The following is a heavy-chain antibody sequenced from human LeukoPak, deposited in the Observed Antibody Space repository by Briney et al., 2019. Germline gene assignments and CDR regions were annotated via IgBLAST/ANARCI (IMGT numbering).Heavy chain of an antibody. D-gene: IGHD2-15*01. V-gene: IGHV3-48*03. CDR2: ISSSGSTI. CDR3: ARVGYCSGGSCYPVAGYFDY. J-gene: IGHJ4*02. Sequence: GGSLKLSCAASGFTVSSYEMNWVRQAPGKGLEWVSYISSSGSTIYYADSVKGRFTISRDNAKNSLYLQMNSLRAEDTAVYYCARVGYCSGGSCYPVAGYFDYWGQGTLVTVSS. CDR1: GFTVSSYE.